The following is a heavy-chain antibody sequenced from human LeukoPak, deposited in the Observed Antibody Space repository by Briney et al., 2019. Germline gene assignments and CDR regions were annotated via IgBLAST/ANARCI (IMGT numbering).Heavy chain of an antibody. D-gene: IGHD4-17*01. CDR3: ARDYDYGDYRAYYYYYMDV. CDR2: ISYDGSNK. Sequence: GGSLRLSCAASGFTFSSYAMHWVRQAPGKGLEWVAVISYDGSNKYYADSVKGRFTISRDNAKNSLYLQMNSLRAEDTAVYYCARDYDYGDYRAYYYYYMDVWGKGTTVTVSS. J-gene: IGHJ6*03. V-gene: IGHV3-30*04. CDR1: GFTFSSYA.